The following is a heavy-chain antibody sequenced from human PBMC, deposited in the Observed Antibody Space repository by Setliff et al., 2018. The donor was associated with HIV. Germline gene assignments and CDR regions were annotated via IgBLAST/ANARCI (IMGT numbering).Heavy chain of an antibody. D-gene: IGHD6-19*01. CDR3: ANMQWASNAWYSFDY. CDR1: GYTFSSYW. J-gene: IGHJ4*02. V-gene: IGHV3-7*05. CDR2: IQQHGSEI. Sequence: GGSLRLSCAASGYTFSSYWMAWVRQCPGKGLEWVANIQQHGSEIHYVASVEGRFTISRDNAKNSLYLQMNSMRAEDTAVYYCANMQWASNAWYSFDYWGQGALVTVSS.